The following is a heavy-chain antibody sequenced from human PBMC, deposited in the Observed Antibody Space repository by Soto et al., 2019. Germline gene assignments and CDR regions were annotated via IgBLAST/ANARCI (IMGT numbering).Heavy chain of an antibody. CDR1: CYTFTSYG. CDR2: ISAYNGNT. J-gene: IGHJ4*02. Sequence: ASVKVSCKASCYTFTSYGISWVRQAPGQGLEWMGWISAYNGNTNYAQKLQGRVTMTTDTSTSTAYMELRSLRSDDTAVYYCARDCSSTSCYDYWGQGTLVTVSS. D-gene: IGHD2-2*01. V-gene: IGHV1-18*01. CDR3: ARDCSSTSCYDY.